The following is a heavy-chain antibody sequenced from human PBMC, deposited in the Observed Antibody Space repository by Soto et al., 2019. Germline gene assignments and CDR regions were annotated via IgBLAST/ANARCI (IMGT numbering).Heavy chain of an antibody. CDR2: ISAYNGNT. Sequence: ASVKVSCKASGYTFTSYGISWVLQAPGQGLEWMGWISAYNGNTNYAQKLQGRVTMTTDTSTSTAYTELRSLRSDDTAVYYCARDSRLVSGWFDPWGQGTLVTVSS. V-gene: IGHV1-18*01. D-gene: IGHD6-6*01. CDR1: GYTFTSYG. CDR3: ARDSRLVSGWFDP. J-gene: IGHJ5*02.